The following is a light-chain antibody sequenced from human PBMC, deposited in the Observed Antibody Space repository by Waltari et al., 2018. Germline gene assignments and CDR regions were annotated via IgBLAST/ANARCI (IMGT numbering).Light chain of an antibody. Sequence: EIVLTQSPGILSLSPGERATLSRRASQSVTNNYLAWYQQKRGQAPRALIYGASSRASGVPDRFSGSGSGTDFTLTISRLEPEDFATYYCQQLNSFPRTFGQGTRLEIK. J-gene: IGKJ2*01. V-gene: IGKV3-20*01. CDR1: QSVTNNY. CDR3: QQLNSFPRT. CDR2: GAS.